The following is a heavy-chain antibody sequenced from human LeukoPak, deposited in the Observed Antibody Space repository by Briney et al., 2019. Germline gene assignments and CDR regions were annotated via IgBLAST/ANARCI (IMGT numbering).Heavy chain of an antibody. D-gene: IGHD3-22*01. V-gene: IGHV3-21*04. Sequence: GGSLRLSCVASGFTFTSSAMSWVRQAPGKGLEWVSSISSSSSYIYYADSVKGRFTISRDNAKNSLYLQMNSLRAEDTAVYYCARAYYYDSSGYFDYWGQGTLVTVSS. CDR1: GFTFTSSA. J-gene: IGHJ4*02. CDR2: ISSSSSYI. CDR3: ARAYYYDSSGYFDY.